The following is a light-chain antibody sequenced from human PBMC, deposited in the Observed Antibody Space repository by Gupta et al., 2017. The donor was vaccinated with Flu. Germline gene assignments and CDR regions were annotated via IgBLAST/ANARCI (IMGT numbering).Light chain of an antibody. CDR2: WAA. V-gene: IGKV4-1*01. CDR3: QQYHSNPQNS. CDR1: HSVLWSTKNKNY. J-gene: IGKJ2*03. Sequence: DTVMTQCPDPLAASLGERATINCKSSHSVLWSTKNKNYLAWYQQKPRQPPKLLIYWAATRESGVPDRFSGGGSWTDFTLTISSRQAEDVAVYYCQQYHSNPQNSFGQGTKVEIK.